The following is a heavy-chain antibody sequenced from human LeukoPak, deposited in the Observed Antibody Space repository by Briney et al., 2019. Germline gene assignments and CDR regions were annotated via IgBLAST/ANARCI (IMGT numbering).Heavy chain of an antibody. J-gene: IGHJ6*03. Sequence: SETLSLTCTVSGGSISSYYWSWIRQPPGKGLEWIGYIYYSGSTNYNPSLKGRVTISVDTSRNQFSLKLSSVTAADTAVYYCARGDYASYYYYMDVWGKGTTVTVSS. CDR1: GGSISSYY. CDR2: IYYSGST. CDR3: ARGDYASYYYYMDV. V-gene: IGHV4-59*01. D-gene: IGHD4-17*01.